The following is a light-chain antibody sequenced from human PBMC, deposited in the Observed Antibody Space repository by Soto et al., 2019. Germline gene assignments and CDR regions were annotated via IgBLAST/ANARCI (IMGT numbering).Light chain of an antibody. CDR3: QQRSNWPLT. Sequence: EXVLTQSPVTLSLSPGERATLSCRASQSVTSFLAWYQQKPGQAPRLLIYDVSNRATGIPARFSGSGSGTDFTLTISSLEPEDFAVYYCQQRSNWPLTFGGGTKVEIK. J-gene: IGKJ4*01. CDR2: DVS. V-gene: IGKV3-11*01. CDR1: QSVTSF.